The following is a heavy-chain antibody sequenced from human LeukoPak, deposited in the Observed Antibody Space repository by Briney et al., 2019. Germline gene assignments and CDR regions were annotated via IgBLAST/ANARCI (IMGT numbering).Heavy chain of an antibody. CDR3: AKVSGYDILTGYSPLYYYYYMDV. CDR1: GFTFSSRDW. Sequence: GGSLRLSCVASGFTFSSRDWMTWVRQAPGKGLEWVSAISGSGGSRYYADSVKGRFTISRDNSRNTLYLQMNSLRAEDAAVYYCAKVSGYDILTGYSPLYYYYYMDVWGKGTTVTVSS. CDR2: ISGSGGSR. J-gene: IGHJ6*03. D-gene: IGHD3-9*01. V-gene: IGHV3-23*01.